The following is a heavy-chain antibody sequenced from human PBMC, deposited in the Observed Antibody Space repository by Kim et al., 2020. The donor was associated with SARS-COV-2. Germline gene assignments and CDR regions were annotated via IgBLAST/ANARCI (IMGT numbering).Heavy chain of an antibody. CDR3: ARSAYYYDSSGYYFDY. Sequence: QKFQSRVTITADKATSTAYMELSSLRSEDTAVYYCARSAYYYDSSGYYFDYWGQGTLVTVSS. D-gene: IGHD3-22*01. V-gene: IGHV1-69*02. J-gene: IGHJ4*02.